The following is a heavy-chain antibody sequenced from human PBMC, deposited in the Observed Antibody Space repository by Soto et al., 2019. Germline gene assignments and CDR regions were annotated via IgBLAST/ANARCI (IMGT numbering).Heavy chain of an antibody. CDR1: GFTFSDYY. Sequence: GVLRLSCAASGFTFSDYYMSWIRQAPGKGLEWVSYISSSGSTIYYADSVKGRFTISSDNAKNTLYLQMNSLRAEDTAVYYCARVGGWGYGPRLWAADAFDIWGQGTMVTVSS. J-gene: IGHJ3*02. CDR3: ARVGGWGYGPRLWAADAFDI. V-gene: IGHV3-11*01. D-gene: IGHD4-17*01. CDR2: ISSSGSTI.